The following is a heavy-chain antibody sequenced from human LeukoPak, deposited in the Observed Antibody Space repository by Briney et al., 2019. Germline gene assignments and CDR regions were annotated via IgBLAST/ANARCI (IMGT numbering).Heavy chain of an antibody. CDR3: ARSGRSGWTPRADYYYYYYMDV. CDR2: IKQDGSEK. Sequence: GGSLRLSCAASGFTFSSYWMSWVRQAPGKGLEWVANIKQDGSEKYYVDSVKGRFTISRDNAKNSLYLQMNSLRAEDTAVYYCARSGRSGWTPRADYYYYYYMDVWGKGTTVTVSS. CDR1: GFTFSSYW. D-gene: IGHD6-19*01. V-gene: IGHV3-7*01. J-gene: IGHJ6*03.